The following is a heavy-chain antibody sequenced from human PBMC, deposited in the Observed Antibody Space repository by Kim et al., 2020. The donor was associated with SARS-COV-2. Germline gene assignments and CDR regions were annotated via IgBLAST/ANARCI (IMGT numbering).Heavy chain of an antibody. CDR2: IIPMFGTT. Sequence: SVKVSCKAFGGTFSSDALSWVRQAPGEGLEWVGTIIPMFGTTHYAQQFQGRVTITADESTNTVYMSLNSLRSDDTAVYYCATLPRTYKYGSSGLFYEVQVFDQWGQGTLVTVSS. D-gene: IGHD3-22*01. CDR1: GGTFSSDA. V-gene: IGHV1-69*13. J-gene: IGHJ4*02. CDR3: ATLPRTYKYGSSGLFYEVQVFDQ.